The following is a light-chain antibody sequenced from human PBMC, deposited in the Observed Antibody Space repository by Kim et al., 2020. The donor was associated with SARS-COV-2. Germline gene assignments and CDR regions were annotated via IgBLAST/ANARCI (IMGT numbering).Light chain of an antibody. CDR3: QQCDYSPYT. J-gene: IGKJ2*01. V-gene: IGKV3-20*01. CDR2: SAS. CDR1: QSIRSSY. Sequence: EIVLTQSPGTLSLSPGERATLSCRASQSIRSSYLAWYQQKPGQAPRLLIYSASSRATGIPDRFTGSGSGTDFTLTISRLEPEDFAVYYCQQCDYSPYTFGQGTKLEI.